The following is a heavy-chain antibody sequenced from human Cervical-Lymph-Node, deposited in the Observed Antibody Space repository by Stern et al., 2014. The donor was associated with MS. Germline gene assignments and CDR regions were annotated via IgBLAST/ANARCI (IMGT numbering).Heavy chain of an antibody. CDR3: AKDRLFCSGGGCYAMDV. CDR1: GFALRSYG. Sequence: VQLVESGGGVVQPGRSLRLSCAASGFALRSYGLHWGRQAPGKGLEWVAVISKDGNEKYYADSVKGRFTISRDNSKNTLSLQMNSLKTEDTAVYYCAKDRLFCSGGGCYAMDVWGQGTTVTVSS. D-gene: IGHD2-15*01. J-gene: IGHJ6*02. CDR2: ISKDGNEK. V-gene: IGHV3-30*18.